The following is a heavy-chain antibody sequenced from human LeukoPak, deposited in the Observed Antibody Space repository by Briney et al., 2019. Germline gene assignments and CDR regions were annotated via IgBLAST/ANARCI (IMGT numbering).Heavy chain of an antibody. V-gene: IGHV4-39*01. D-gene: IGHD6-13*01. CDR2: IYYSGST. J-gene: IGHJ4*02. CDR1: GGSISSSSYY. CDR3: ARWVAAASILYYFDY. Sequence: PSETLSLTCTVSGGSISSSSYYWGWIRQPPGKGLEWIGSIYYSGSTYYNPSLKSRVTISVDTSKNQFSLKLSSVTAADTAVYYCARWVAAASILYYFDYWGQGTLVTVSS.